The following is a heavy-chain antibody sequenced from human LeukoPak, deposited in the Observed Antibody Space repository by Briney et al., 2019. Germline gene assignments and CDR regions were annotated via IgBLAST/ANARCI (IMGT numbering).Heavy chain of an antibody. CDR1: GGTFTSCA. CDR3: ARGAMTTVTEQFDP. D-gene: IGHD4-17*01. Sequence: ASVTVSCTASGGTFTSCAISWVRQAPGPGLEWMGIINPSGGSTSYAQKFQGRVTMTRDTSTSTVYMELSSLRSEDTAVYYCARGAMTTVTEQFDPWGQGTLVTVSS. J-gene: IGHJ5*02. V-gene: IGHV1-46*01. CDR2: INPSGGST.